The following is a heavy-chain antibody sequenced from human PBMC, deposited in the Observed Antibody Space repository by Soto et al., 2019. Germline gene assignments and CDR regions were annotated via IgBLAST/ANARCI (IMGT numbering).Heavy chain of an antibody. CDR1: GGSFSGYY. D-gene: IGHD4-4*01. J-gene: IGHJ4*02. CDR3: ARGPLHPDDY. Sequence: QVQLQQWGAGLLKPSETLSLTCAVYGGSFSGYYWSWIRQPPGKGLEWIGEINHSRSTNYNPSLKSRVHISVDTSKNQFSLKLSSVTAADTAVYYCARGPLHPDDYWGQGTLVTVSS. V-gene: IGHV4-34*01. CDR2: INHSRST.